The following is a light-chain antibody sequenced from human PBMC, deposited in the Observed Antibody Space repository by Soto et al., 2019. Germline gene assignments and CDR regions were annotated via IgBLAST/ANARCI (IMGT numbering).Light chain of an antibody. V-gene: IGKV1-39*01. CDR1: QSISSY. CDR3: QQTYITPLT. J-gene: IGKJ4*01. CDR2: AAS. Sequence: DIQMTQSPSSLSASVGDRVTITCRASQSISSYLNWYQQKPGKAPKLLIYAASSLQSGVPSRFSGNGSGPDFTLTIGNLQPEDFATYYCQQTYITPLTYGGGTKVDIK.